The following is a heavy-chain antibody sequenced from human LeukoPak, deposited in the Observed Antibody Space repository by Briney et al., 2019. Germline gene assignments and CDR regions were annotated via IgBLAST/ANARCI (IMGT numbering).Heavy chain of an antibody. V-gene: IGHV4-59*12. CDR1: GGSISNYY. CDR3: AREQSASSRYYFDY. D-gene: IGHD6-19*01. CDR2: IYYSGST. Sequence: SETLSLTCTVSGGSISNYYWSRIRQPPGKGLEWIGDIYYSGSTNYNPSLKSRVTISVDTSKNLFSLNLSSVTAADTAVYYCAREQSASSRYYFDYWGQGTLVSVSS. J-gene: IGHJ4*02.